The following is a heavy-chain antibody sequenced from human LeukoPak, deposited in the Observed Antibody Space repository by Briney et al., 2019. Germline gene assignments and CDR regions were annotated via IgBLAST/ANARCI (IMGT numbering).Heavy chain of an antibody. D-gene: IGHD2-21*01. CDR3: AKDFEAYCGGDCYLDY. CDR2: ISGSGGST. J-gene: IGHJ4*02. V-gene: IGHV3-23*01. Sequence: GGSLRVSCAASGFTFSSYAMSWVRQAPGKGLEWVSGISGSGGSTYYADSVKGRFTIPRDNSKNTLYLQMNSLRAEDTAVYYCAKDFEAYCGGDCYLDYWGQGTLVTVSS. CDR1: GFTFSSYA.